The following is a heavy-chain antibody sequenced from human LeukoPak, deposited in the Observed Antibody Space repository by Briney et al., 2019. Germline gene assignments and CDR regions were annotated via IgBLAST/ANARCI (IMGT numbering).Heavy chain of an antibody. CDR3: ARGLIQNDY. V-gene: IGHV1-46*01. J-gene: IGHJ4*02. CDR1: GYSFTTYY. CDR2: IKPSGGST. D-gene: IGHD5-18*01. Sequence: ASVKVSCKASGYSFTTYYMHWVRQAPGQGLEWMGIIKPSGGSTSYAQKFQDRVTMTRDTSTSTVYMELSSLRSEDTAVYYCARGLIQNDYWGQGTLVTVSS.